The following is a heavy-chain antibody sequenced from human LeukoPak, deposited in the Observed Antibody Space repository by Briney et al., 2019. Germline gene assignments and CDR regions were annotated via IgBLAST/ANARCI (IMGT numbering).Heavy chain of an antibody. CDR1: GITLSNYG. Sequence: PGGSLRLSCVVSGITLSNYGMSWVRQAPGKGLEWVAGISDSGGFTNYADSVKGRFTISRDNPKNTLYLQMNSLRAEDTAVYFCAKRGVAIRVILVGFHKEAQYFDSWGQGALVTVSS. V-gene: IGHV3-23*01. CDR2: ISDSGGFT. D-gene: IGHD3-10*01. J-gene: IGHJ4*02. CDR3: AKRGVAIRVILVGFHKEAQYFDS.